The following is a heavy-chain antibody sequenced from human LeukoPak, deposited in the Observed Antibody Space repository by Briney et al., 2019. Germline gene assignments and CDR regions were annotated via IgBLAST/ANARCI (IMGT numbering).Heavy chain of an antibody. CDR3: ARDGPGCCSSTSCSPDY. Sequence: GASVKVSCKASGYTFTGYYMHWVRQAPGQGLEWMGWINPNSGGTNYAQKFQGRVTMTRDTSISTAYMELSRLRSDDTAVYYCARDGPGCCSSTSCSPDYWGQGTLVTVSS. J-gene: IGHJ4*02. D-gene: IGHD2-2*01. CDR1: GYTFTGYY. CDR2: INPNSGGT. V-gene: IGHV1-2*02.